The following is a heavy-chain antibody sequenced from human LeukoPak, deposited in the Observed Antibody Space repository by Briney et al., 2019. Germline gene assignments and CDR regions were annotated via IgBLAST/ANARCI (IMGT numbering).Heavy chain of an antibody. CDR1: GGSISSYY. V-gene: IGHV4-4*07. CDR3: ARENIGYSSSWYFDY. CDR2: IYTSGST. J-gene: IGHJ4*02. Sequence: SETLSLTCTVSGGSISSYYWSWIRQPARKGLEWIGRIYTSGSTNYNPSLKSRVTMSVDTSKNQFSLKLSSVTAADTAVYYCARENIGYSSSWYFDYWGQGTLVTVSS. D-gene: IGHD6-13*01.